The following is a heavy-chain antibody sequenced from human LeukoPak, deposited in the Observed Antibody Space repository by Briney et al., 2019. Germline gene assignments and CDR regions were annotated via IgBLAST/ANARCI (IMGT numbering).Heavy chain of an antibody. D-gene: IGHD3-10*01. CDR2: INNVGDSS. CDR1: AFTFSSYA. CDR3: AKGGSYYTSSWFDP. V-gene: IGHV3-23*01. Sequence: GGSLRLSCVASAFTFSSYAMSWVRQAPGKGLEWVSAINNVGDSSYYADSVKGRFTISRDNSKNTLYLQMNSLRAEDTAVYYCAKGGSYYTSSWFDPWGQGTLVTVSS. J-gene: IGHJ5*02.